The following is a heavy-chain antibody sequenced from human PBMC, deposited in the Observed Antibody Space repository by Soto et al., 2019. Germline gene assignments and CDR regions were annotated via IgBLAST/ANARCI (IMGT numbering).Heavy chain of an antibody. V-gene: IGHV1-69*02. J-gene: IGHJ6*02. CDR1: GGTFSSYT. CDR2: IIPILGIA. D-gene: IGHD1-26*01. Sequence: QVQLVQSGAEVKKPGSSVKVSCKASGGTFSSYTISWVRQAPGQGLEWMGRIIPILGIANYAQKFQGRVTITADKSTSAAYMELSSLRSEGTAVSYGARLRDSDGMDVWGQGTTVTVSS. CDR3: ARLRDSDGMDV.